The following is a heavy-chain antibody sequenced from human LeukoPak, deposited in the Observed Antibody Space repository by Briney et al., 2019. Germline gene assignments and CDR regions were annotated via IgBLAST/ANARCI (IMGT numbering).Heavy chain of an antibody. J-gene: IGHJ4*02. Sequence: GSVKVSCKASGYTFTDYYMEWVRHAPGQGLEWIGWINPNSGGTNYAQKFQGRVTMTRDTSISTAYMELSRLRSDDTAVYYCARVRSYCTNGVCYWDLDYWGQGTLVTVSS. CDR1: GYTFTDYY. CDR2: INPNSGGT. V-gene: IGHV1-2*02. D-gene: IGHD2-8*01. CDR3: ARVRSYCTNGVCYWDLDY.